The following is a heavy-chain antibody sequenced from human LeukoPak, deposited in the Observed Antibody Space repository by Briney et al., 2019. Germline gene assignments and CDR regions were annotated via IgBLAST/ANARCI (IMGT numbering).Heavy chain of an antibody. CDR2: IYKNERV. CDR1: GGSMTNYF. Sequence: SETLSLTCTVSGGSMTNYFWNWIRQSPGKGLEWIAYIYKNERVKYNPSLKSRVSTSVDTSKNQFSLRLNSVTAADTAVYFCARASFNSYGIDGFDCLGQGTLVTVSS. D-gene: IGHD5-18*01. CDR3: ARASFNSYGIDGFDC. V-gene: IGHV4-59*01. J-gene: IGHJ4*02.